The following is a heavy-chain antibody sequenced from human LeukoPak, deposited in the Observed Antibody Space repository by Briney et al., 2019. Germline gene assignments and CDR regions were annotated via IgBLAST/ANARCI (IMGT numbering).Heavy chain of an antibody. J-gene: IGHJ3*02. D-gene: IGHD3-9*01. CDR1: GFTFSSYS. Sequence: GGSLRLSCAASGFTFSSYSMNWVRQAPGKGLEWVSDISSSSSTIYYADSVKGRFTISRDNSKNTLYLQMNSLRAEDTAVYYCAYYDTSYDAFDIWGQGTMVTVSS. V-gene: IGHV3-48*01. CDR2: ISSSSSTI. CDR3: AYYDTSYDAFDI.